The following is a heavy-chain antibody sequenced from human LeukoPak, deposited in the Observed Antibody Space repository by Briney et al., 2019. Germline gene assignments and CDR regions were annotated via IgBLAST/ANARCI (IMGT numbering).Heavy chain of an antibody. D-gene: IGHD2-15*01. CDR1: GFTFSSYG. Sequence: GGSLRLSCAASGFTFSSYGMHWVRQAPGKGLEWVAVIWYDGTNTYYADSVKGRFTISRDNSKSTLYLQMNSLRAEDTAVYYCARDFCSGGSCYPDAFDIWGQGTMVTVSS. CDR3: ARDFCSGGSCYPDAFDI. J-gene: IGHJ3*02. CDR2: IWYDGTNT. V-gene: IGHV3-33*01.